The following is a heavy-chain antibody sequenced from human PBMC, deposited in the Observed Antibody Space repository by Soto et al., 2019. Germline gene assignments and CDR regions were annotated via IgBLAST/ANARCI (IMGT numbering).Heavy chain of an antibody. Sequence: HVQLVESGGGVVQPGRSLRLSCAASGFAFSNYGMHWVRQAPGKGLEWVAVTTSDGARINYADSVKGRFTISRDNSRTTLYLHMNSLRIDDTAVYYCARKNPGREWELPDYWGQGTLVTVSS. V-gene: IGHV3-30*03. CDR1: GFAFSNYG. CDR3: ARKNPGREWELPDY. J-gene: IGHJ4*02. D-gene: IGHD1-26*01. CDR2: TTSDGARI.